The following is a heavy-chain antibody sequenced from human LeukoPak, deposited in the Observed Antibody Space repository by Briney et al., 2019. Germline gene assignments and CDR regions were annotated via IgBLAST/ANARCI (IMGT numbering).Heavy chain of an antibody. CDR3: ARVGRGDNPINWFDP. D-gene: IGHD1-14*01. CDR1: GFTFSSYS. V-gene: IGHV3-21*04. CDR2: ISSSSSYI. Sequence: GGSLRLSCAASGFTFSSYSMNWVRQAPGKGLEWVSSISSSSSYIYYADSVKGRFTISRGNAKNSLYLQMNSLRAEDTAVYYCARVGRGDNPINWFDPWGQGTLVTVSS. J-gene: IGHJ5*02.